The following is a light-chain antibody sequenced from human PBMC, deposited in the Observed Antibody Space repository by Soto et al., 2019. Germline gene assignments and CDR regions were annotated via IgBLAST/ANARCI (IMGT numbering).Light chain of an antibody. CDR1: SSDVGGYKY. CDR3: SSYAGSNNFV. CDR2: EVS. J-gene: IGLJ1*01. Sequence: QSALTQPPSASGSPGQSVTISCTGTSSDVGGYKYVSWYQQHPGKAPKLMIYEVSKRPSGVPDRFSGSKSDNTASLTVSGLQAEDEADYYCSSYAGSNNFVFGPGTKLTVL. V-gene: IGLV2-8*01.